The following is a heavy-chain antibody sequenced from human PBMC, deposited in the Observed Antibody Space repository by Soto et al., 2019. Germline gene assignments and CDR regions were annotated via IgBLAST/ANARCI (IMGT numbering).Heavy chain of an antibody. Sequence: SETLSLTCTFSCGSISSGDYYWTWVRQPPGKGLEWTGNIFHSGSTYYTPSLQSRVTISLDTSKNHFSLKLSSVTPADTAVYYCARDRYYGSGTYYNFYSGMDVWGQGTTVTVSS. CDR1: CGSISSGDYY. D-gene: IGHD3-10*01. V-gene: IGHV4-30-4*01. CDR2: IFHSGST. CDR3: ARDRYYGSGTYYNFYSGMDV. J-gene: IGHJ6*02.